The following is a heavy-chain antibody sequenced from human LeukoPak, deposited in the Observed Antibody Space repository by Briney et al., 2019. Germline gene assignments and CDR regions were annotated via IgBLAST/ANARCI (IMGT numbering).Heavy chain of an antibody. D-gene: IGHD2-2*01. CDR3: ARYYCGSTDCPGIDY. CDR2: IYYSGST. V-gene: IGHV4-39*07. CDR1: GGSISSSSYY. J-gene: IGHJ4*02. Sequence: SETLSLTCTVSGGSISSSSYYWGWIRQPPGKGLEWIGSIYYSGSTYYNPSLKSRVTISVDTSKSQFSLMLTSVTAADTAVYYCARYYCGSTDCPGIDYWGQGTLVTVSS.